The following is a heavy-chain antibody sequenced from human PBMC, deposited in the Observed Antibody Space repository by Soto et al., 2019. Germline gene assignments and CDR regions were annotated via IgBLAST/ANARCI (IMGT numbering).Heavy chain of an antibody. CDR2: ISSSSSYT. V-gene: IGHV3-11*06. D-gene: IGHD3-22*01. CDR1: GFTFSDYY. CDR3: ARGYYYDSSGYYRFDY. J-gene: IGHJ4*02. Sequence: GSLRLSCAASGFTFSDYYMSWIRQAPGKGLEWVSYISSSSSYTNYADSVKGRFTISRDNAKNSLYLQMNSLRAEDTAVYYCARGYYYDSSGYYRFDYWGQGTLVTVSS.